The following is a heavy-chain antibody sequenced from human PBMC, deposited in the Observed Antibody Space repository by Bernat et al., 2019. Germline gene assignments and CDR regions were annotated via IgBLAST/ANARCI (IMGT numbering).Heavy chain of an antibody. Sequence: EVQLVESGGGLVQPGRSLRLSCAASGFTVSSNYMSWVRQAPGKGLEWVSVIYSGGSTYYADSVKGRFTISRDNSKNTLYLQMNSLRAEDTAVYYCARVTGNIAFDIWGQGTMVTVSS. CDR2: IYSGGST. CDR3: ARVTGNIAFDI. CDR1: GFTVSSNY. V-gene: IGHV3-66*01. J-gene: IGHJ3*02. D-gene: IGHD3-9*01.